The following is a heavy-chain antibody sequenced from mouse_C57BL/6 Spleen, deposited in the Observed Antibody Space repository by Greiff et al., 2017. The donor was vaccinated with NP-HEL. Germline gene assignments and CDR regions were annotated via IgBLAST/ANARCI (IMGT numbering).Heavy chain of an antibody. V-gene: IGHV1-26*01. J-gene: IGHJ1*03. D-gene: IGHD2-5*01. CDR1: GYTFTDYY. CDR2: INPNNGGT. CDR3: ARSEEVYYSNYDGGWYFDV. Sequence: EVQLQQSGPELVKPGASVKISCKASGYTFTDYYMNWVKQSHGKSLEWIGDINPNNGGTSYNQKFKGKATLTVDKSSSTAYMELRSLTSEDSAVYYCARSEEVYYSNYDGGWYFDVWGTGTTVTVSS.